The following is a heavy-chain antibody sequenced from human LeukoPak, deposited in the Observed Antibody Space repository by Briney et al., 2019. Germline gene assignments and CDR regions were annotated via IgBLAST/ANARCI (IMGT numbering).Heavy chain of an antibody. CDR1: GDSISNNNW. CDR2: IYHSGTT. Sequence: PSGTLSLTCAVSGDSISNNNWWTWVRQPPGKGLEWIGEIYHSGTTNYNPSLKSRVTISIDKSRNQFSLKLSSVTAADTAVYYCARHYRGGIAAAGTLSYYYYGMDVWGQGTTVTVSS. D-gene: IGHD6-13*01. J-gene: IGHJ6*02. CDR3: ARHYRGGIAAAGTLSYYYYGMDV. V-gene: IGHV4-4*02.